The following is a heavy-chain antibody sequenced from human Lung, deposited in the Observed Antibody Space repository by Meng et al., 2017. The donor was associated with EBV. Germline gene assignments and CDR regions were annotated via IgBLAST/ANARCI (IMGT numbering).Heavy chain of an antibody. D-gene: IGHD5-12*01. Sequence: QAQLRVLRPGLVKPSDTLSLTRSVSGGSISSSRHYWGWIRQPPGKGLEWIGSIYYSGSTYYNPSLRSRVTMSLDTSKNQFSLKLSSVTATDTAVYYCARHDGGYGNYFDHWGQGTLVTVSS. J-gene: IGHJ4*02. CDR3: ARHDGGYGNYFDH. CDR2: IYYSGST. V-gene: IGHV4-39*01. CDR1: GGSISSSRHY.